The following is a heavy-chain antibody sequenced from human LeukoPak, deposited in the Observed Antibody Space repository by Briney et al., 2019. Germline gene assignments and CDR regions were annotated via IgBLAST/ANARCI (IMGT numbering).Heavy chain of an antibody. V-gene: IGHV4-39*07. CDR3: ATPRGNWYLFDY. CDR2: IYYSGST. J-gene: IGHJ4*02. CDR1: GGSISSSSYY. D-gene: IGHD1-1*01. Sequence: SETLSLTCTVSGGSISSSSYYWGWIRQPPGKGLEWIGSIYYSGSTYYNPSLKSRVTISVDTSKNQFSLKLSSVTAADTAVYYCATPRGNWYLFDYWGQGTLVTVSS.